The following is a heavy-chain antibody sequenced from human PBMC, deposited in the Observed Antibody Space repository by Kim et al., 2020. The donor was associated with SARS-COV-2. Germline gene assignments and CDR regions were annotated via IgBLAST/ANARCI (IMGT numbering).Heavy chain of an antibody. CDR1: GFTFSSYS. CDR2: ISSSSSTI. Sequence: GGSLRLSCAASGFTFSSYSMNWVRQAPGKGLEWVSYISSSSSTIYYADSVKGRFTISRDNAKNSLYLQMNSLRDEDTAVYYCARDLEAAAGIYYYYYYGMDVWGQGTTVTVSS. CDR3: ARDLEAAAGIYYYYYYGMDV. J-gene: IGHJ6*02. V-gene: IGHV3-48*02. D-gene: IGHD6-13*01.